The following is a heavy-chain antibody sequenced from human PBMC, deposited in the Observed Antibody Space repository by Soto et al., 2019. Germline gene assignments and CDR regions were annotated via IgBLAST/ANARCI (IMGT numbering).Heavy chain of an antibody. Sequence: QVQLQESGPGLVKPSETLSLTCTVSGASISNHYLSWLRQPPGKGLGWIGCVYYSGSTDYYPSLKSRVTISVDTSKNQCSLKLSSVTAADTAIYYCAREAGVRYPFDPWGQGTLVIVSS. D-gene: IGHD3-9*01. CDR1: GASISNHY. J-gene: IGHJ5*02. CDR3: AREAGVRYPFDP. CDR2: VYYSGST. V-gene: IGHV4-59*11.